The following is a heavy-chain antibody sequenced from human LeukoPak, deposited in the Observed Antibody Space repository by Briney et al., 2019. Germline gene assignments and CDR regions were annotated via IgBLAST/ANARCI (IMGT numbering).Heavy chain of an antibody. J-gene: IGHJ4*02. Sequence: GGSLRLSCAASGFTLSSYWMSWVRQAPGKGLEWVANIKQDGSEKYYVDSVKGRFTISRDNAKNSLYLQVNSLRAEDTAVYYCARSLLHYYDSSGYGYWGQGTLVTVSS. CDR3: ARSLLHYYDSSGYGY. V-gene: IGHV3-7*01. CDR2: IKQDGSEK. CDR1: GFTLSSYW. D-gene: IGHD3-22*01.